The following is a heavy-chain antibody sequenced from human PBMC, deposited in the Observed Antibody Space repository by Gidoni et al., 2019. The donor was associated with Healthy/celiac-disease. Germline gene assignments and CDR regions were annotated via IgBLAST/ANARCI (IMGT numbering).Heavy chain of an antibody. CDR1: GFTFSSYW. D-gene: IGHD6-19*01. V-gene: IGHV3-7*01. CDR3: ARDRIAVADLDAFDI. Sequence: EVQLVESGGGWVQPGGSLRLSCAASGFTFSSYWLSWVGQAPGKGLEWVANIKRDGSEKYYVDSVKGRFTISRDNAKNSLYLQMNSLRAEDTAVYYCARDRIAVADLDAFDIWGQGTMVTVSS. CDR2: IKRDGSEK. J-gene: IGHJ3*02.